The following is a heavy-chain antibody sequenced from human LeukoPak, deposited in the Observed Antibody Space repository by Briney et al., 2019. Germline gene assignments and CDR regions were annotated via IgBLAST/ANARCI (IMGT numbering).Heavy chain of an antibody. CDR2: IYSSGAI. D-gene: IGHD3-16*01. V-gene: IGHV4-59*08. Sequence: SETLSLTCTVSGASITSYYWSWIRQPPGKGLDWIGYIYSSGAIHYNPSLKSRVNISMDTSKNQFSLNLTSVTAADTAVYHCARQWAFGAPDFWGPGALVAVSS. CDR3: ARQWAFGAPDF. CDR1: GASITSYY. J-gene: IGHJ4*02.